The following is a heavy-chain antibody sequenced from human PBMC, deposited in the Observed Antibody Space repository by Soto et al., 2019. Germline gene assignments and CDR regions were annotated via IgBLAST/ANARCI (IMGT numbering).Heavy chain of an antibody. Sequence: SETLSLTFTISGGSLSSTSHYWGSIRQPPGKGLEWVGSMDYSGSTYYNPSLKSRVTMSVDTSKRQFSLKLSSVTAADTAVYYCATMLITGTTTYYFHDWGQGSLFTVS. CDR3: ATMLITGTTTYYFHD. CDR1: GGSLSSTSHY. V-gene: IGHV4-39*01. J-gene: IGHJ4*02. CDR2: MDYSGST. D-gene: IGHD1-20*01.